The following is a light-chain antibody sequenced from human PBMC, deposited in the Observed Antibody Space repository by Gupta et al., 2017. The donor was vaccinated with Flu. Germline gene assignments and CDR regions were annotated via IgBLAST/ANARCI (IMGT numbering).Light chain of an antibody. V-gene: IGLV1-44*01. Sequence: VTISCSGSNSNIGRYTVDWYQQLPGTAPNHLLFDCSERPSGGADRFSCSTSGASASPAISALQSEEEADYYCSVSDDSMSGHYVFGSGTKVTVL. J-gene: IGLJ1*01. CDR2: DCS. CDR1: NSNIGRYT. CDR3: SVSDDSMSGHYV.